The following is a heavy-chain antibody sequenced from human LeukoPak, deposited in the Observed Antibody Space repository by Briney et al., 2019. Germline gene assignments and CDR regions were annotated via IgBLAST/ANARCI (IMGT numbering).Heavy chain of an antibody. J-gene: IGHJ3*01. CDR3: GMSGDRVPLQDDVFDV. Sequence: GESLKISCKVSGYSFTSYCVGWVRQMPGKGLEWMGIIYPGDSGPTYSPSFQGQVTISVDKSINTAYLQWSSLQASDTAMYYCGMSGDRVPLQDDVFDVWGQGTMVTVS. CDR2: IYPGDSGP. D-gene: IGHD1-26*01. CDR1: GYSFTSYC. V-gene: IGHV5-51*01.